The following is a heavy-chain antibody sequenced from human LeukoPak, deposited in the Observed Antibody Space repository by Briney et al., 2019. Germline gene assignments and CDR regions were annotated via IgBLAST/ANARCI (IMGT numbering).Heavy chain of an antibody. Sequence: GGSLRLSCAASGFTFSDYHMSWTRQAPGKGLEWVSDISGRGRTIYYADSVKGRFTISRDNAKNSLYLQLNSLRVEDTAVYYCARGSSPPDYWGQGTLVTVSS. CDR2: ISGRGRTI. V-gene: IGHV3-11*01. D-gene: IGHD6-13*01. CDR3: ARGSSPPDY. J-gene: IGHJ4*02. CDR1: GFTFSDYH.